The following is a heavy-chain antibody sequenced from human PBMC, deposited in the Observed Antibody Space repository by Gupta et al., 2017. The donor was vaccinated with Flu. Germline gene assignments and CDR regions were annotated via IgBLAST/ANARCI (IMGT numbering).Heavy chain of an antibody. Sequence: HGMHWVRQAPGKGLEWLAVIWYDGSNKYYADSVKGRFTISRDNSKNTLYLQMNSLRAEDTAVYYCARGVGGNWGQGTLVTVSS. V-gene: IGHV3-33*01. D-gene: IGHD3-16*01. CDR3: ARGVGGN. J-gene: IGHJ4*02. CDR2: IWYDGSNK. CDR1: HG.